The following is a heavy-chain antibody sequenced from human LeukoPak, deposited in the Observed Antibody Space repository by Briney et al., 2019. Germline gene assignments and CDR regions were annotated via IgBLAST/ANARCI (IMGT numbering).Heavy chain of an antibody. Sequence: GGSLRLSCAASGFIFSTYWMAWVRQAPGKGLEWVANIKEDGSDKNYVVSMKGRFTISRDNAKNSLYLQMNSLRAEDTAVYYCARDAGYGYDRFDYWGQGTQVTVSS. J-gene: IGHJ4*02. CDR1: GFIFSTYW. CDR3: ARDAGYGYDRFDY. CDR2: IKEDGSDK. V-gene: IGHV3-7*01. D-gene: IGHD5-18*01.